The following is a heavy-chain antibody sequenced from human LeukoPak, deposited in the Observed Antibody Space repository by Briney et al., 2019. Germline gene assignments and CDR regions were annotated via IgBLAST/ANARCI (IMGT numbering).Heavy chain of an antibody. CDR3: TRVGYIDEGIDY. V-gene: IGHV3-7*04. CDR2: IKQDGSKK. J-gene: IGHJ4*02. D-gene: IGHD5-24*01. Sequence: GGSLRLSCAVSGFTFSSYAMSWVRQAPGKGLEWVANIKQDGSKKSYVDSVKGRFTISRDNAKNSLYLQMNSLRAEDTAIYYCTRVGYIDEGIDYWGQGTLVTVSS. CDR1: GFTFSSYA.